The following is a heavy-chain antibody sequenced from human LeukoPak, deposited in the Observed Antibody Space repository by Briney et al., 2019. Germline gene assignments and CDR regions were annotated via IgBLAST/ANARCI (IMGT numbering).Heavy chain of an antibody. J-gene: IGHJ3*02. CDR3: ARESSTSFKKDAFDI. V-gene: IGHV1-69*04. CDR2: IIPSLGIA. D-gene: IGHD2-2*01. Sequence: SVKVSCKASGGTFSSYTISWVRQAPGQGLEWMGRIIPSLGIANYAQKFQGRVTITADKSTSTAYMELGSLRSEDTAVYYCARESSTSFKKDAFDIWGQGTMVTVSS. CDR1: GGTFSSYT.